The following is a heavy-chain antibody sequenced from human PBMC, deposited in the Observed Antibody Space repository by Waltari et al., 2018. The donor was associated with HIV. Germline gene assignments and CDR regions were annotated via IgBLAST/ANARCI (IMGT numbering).Heavy chain of an antibody. J-gene: IGHJ5*02. Sequence: QVQLVQSGAEVKKPGASVKVSCKASGYTFTSYAMHWVRQAPGQRLEWMGWINAGNGNTKYAQKVQGRVTITRDTSASTAYMELSSLRSEDTAVYYCARDIVVVPAAMSGWFDPWGQGTLVTVSS. V-gene: IGHV1-3*01. CDR2: INAGNGNT. D-gene: IGHD2-2*01. CDR3: ARDIVVVPAAMSGWFDP. CDR1: GYTFTSYA.